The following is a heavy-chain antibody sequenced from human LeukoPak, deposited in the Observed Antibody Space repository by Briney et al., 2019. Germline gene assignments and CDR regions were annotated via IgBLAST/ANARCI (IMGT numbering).Heavy chain of an antibody. D-gene: IGHD3-9*01. Sequence: GGSLRLSRAASGFTFDDYAMHWVRQAPGKGLEWVSGISWNSGSIGYADSVKGRFTISRDNAKNSLYLQMNSLRAEDTALYYCAKVGGLRYFDWLSHWGQGTLVTVSS. CDR3: AKVGGLRYFDWLSH. CDR1: GFTFDDYA. V-gene: IGHV3-9*01. J-gene: IGHJ5*02. CDR2: ISWNSGSI.